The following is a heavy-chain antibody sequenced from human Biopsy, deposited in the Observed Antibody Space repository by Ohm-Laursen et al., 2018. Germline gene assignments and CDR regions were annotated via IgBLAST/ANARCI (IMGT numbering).Heavy chain of an antibody. CDR1: GFTFSRSV. V-gene: IGHV3-74*03. Sequence: SLRLPCSASGFTFSRSVMHWVRQAPGKGLMWVSRIHGDERSATYAEPVKGRFTISRDNAKNTLNLQMNSLRAEDTAVYYCTGDSGGLGDYWGQGTLVTVSS. CDR3: TGDSGGLGDY. J-gene: IGHJ4*02. D-gene: IGHD2-8*02. CDR2: IHGDERSA.